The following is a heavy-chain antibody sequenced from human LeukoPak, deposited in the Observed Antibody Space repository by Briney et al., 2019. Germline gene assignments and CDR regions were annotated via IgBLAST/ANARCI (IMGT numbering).Heavy chain of an antibody. Sequence: SETLSLTCAVSGGSISSSNWWSWVRQPPGKGLEWIGEIYHSGSTNYNPSLKSRVTISVDKSKNQFSLKLSSVTAADTAVYYCARGLRYYGSGSFSGWGQGTLVTVSS. CDR1: GGSISSSNW. J-gene: IGHJ4*02. D-gene: IGHD3-10*01. CDR3: ARGLRYYGSGSFSG. CDR2: IYHSGST. V-gene: IGHV4-4*02.